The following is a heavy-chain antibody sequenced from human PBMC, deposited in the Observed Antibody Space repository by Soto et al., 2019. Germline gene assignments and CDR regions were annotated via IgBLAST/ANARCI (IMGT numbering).Heavy chain of an antibody. J-gene: IGHJ3*02. D-gene: IGHD2-15*01. CDR1: GGSFSGYY. V-gene: IGHV4-34*01. CDR2: INHSGST. Sequence: SETLSLTCAVYGGSFSGYYWSWIRQPPGKGLEWIGEINHSGSTNYNPSLKSRVTISVDTSKNQFSLKLSSVTAADTAVYYCARGRRITVVVVAANLGPFDIWGQGTMVTVSS. CDR3: ARGRRITVVVVAANLGPFDI.